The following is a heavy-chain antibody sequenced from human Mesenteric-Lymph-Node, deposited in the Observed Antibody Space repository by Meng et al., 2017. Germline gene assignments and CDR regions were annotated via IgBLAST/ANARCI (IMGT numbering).Heavy chain of an antibody. CDR1: GFTFSSYA. J-gene: IGHJ4*02. D-gene: IGHD4-17*01. CDR3: AKGVGATVTTFFDY. CDR2: ISGSGGST. Sequence: GESLKISCAACGFTFSSYAMSWVRQAPGKGLEWVSAISGSGGSTYYADSVKGRFTISRDNSKNTLYLQMNSLRAEDTAVYYCAKGVGATVTTFFDYWGQGTLVTVSS. V-gene: IGHV3-23*01.